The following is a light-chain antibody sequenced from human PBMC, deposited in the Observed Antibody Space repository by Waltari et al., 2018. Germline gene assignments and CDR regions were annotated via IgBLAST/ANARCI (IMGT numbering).Light chain of an antibody. CDR2: DAA. V-gene: IGKV3-20*01. CDR1: QSFSRA. CDR3: QHYVRLPVT. J-gene: IGKJ1*01. Sequence: EIVLTQSPGNLSLSPGERATLSCRARQSFSRALAWYQQKPGQAPRLLIYDAATRAIGIPDRFSGGGSGTDFSLTISRLEPEDFAVYYCQHYVRLPVTFGQGTTVEIK.